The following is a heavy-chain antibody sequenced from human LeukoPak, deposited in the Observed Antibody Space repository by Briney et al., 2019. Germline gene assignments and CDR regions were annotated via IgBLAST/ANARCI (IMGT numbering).Heavy chain of an antibody. D-gene: IGHD5-18*01. Sequence: PGGSLRLSXAASGFTFCNYGMSWVRQAPGKGLEWVSAISGSGGTTYYADSVKGRFTVSRDTSKNTLYLHMNSLSAEDTAVYYCAQGEGYIYGLLENWGQGTLVTVSS. CDR3: AQGEGYIYGLLEN. CDR1: GFTFCNYG. J-gene: IGHJ4*02. V-gene: IGHV3-23*01. CDR2: ISGSGGTT.